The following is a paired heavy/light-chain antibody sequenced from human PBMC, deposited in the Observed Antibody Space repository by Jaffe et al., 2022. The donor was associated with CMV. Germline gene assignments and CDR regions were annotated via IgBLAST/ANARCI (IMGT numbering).Heavy chain of an antibody. CDR1: GYTFTGYY. CDR2: INPNSGGT. V-gene: IGHV1-2*02. J-gene: IGHJ4*02. CDR3: ARVGQKVDTAMVTGLWYFDY. D-gene: IGHD5-18*01. Sequence: QVQLVQSGAEVKKPGASVKVSCKASGYTFTGYYMHWVRQAPGQGLEWMGWINPNSGGTNYAQKFQGRVTMTRDTSISTAYMELSRLRSDDTAVYYCARVGQKVDTAMVTGLWYFDYWGQGTLVTVSS.
Light chain of an antibody. Sequence: EIVMTQSPATLSVSPGERATLSCRASQSVSSNLAWYQQKPGQAPRLLIYGASTRATGIPARFSGSGSGTEFTLTISSLQSEDFAVYYCQQYNNWLMYTFGQGTKLEIK. CDR2: GAS. V-gene: IGKV3-15*01. CDR1: QSVSSN. CDR3: QQYNNWLMYT. J-gene: IGKJ2*01.